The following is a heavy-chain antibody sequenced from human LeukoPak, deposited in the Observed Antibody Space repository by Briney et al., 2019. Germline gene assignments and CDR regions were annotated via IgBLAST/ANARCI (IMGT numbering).Heavy chain of an antibody. J-gene: IGHJ4*02. CDR2: INPNSGGT. CDR1: GYTFTGYY. Sequence: GASMKVSCKASGYTFTGYYMHWVRQAPGQGLEWMGWINPNSGGTNYAQKFQGWVTMTRDTSISTAYMELSRLRSDDTAVYYCAREGGYEEEPHFDYWGQGTLVTVSS. CDR3: AREGGYEEEPHFDY. D-gene: IGHD5-12*01. V-gene: IGHV1-2*04.